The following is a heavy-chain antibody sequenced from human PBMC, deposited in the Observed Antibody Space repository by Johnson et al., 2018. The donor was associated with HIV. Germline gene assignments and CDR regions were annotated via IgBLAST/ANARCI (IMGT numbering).Heavy chain of an antibody. CDR2: IYSGGST. D-gene: IGHD1-26*01. V-gene: IGHV3-66*02. CDR3: AREGYSGSPNGRGAFDI. Sequence: VQLVESGGGLVQPGGSLRLSCAASGFTVSSNYMSWVRQAPGKGLEWVSVIYSGGSTYYADSVKGRFTISRDNSKNTLYLQMNSLRAEDTAVDYCAREGYSGSPNGRGAFDIWGQGTMVTVSS. J-gene: IGHJ3*02. CDR1: GFTVSSNY.